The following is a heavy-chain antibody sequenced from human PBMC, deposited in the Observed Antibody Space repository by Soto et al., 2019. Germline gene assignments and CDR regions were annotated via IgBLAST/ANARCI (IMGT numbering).Heavy chain of an antibody. V-gene: IGHV3-23*01. D-gene: IGHD1-26*01. CDR1: GFTFSNYA. CDR3: ALRKTGSYLDY. CDR2: IGASGAGT. J-gene: IGHJ4*02. Sequence: EVQLLESGGGLVQPGGSLRLSCAGSGFTFSNYAMSWVRQAPGTGLEWVSGIGASGAGTYYADSVKGRFTISRDNSKNTLHLQMNSLRAEDTAVYYCALRKTGSYLDYWGQGTLVTVSS.